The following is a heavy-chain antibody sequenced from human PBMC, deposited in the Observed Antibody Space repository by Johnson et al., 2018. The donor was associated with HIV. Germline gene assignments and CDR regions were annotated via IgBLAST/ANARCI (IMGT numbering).Heavy chain of an antibody. D-gene: IGHD1-26*01. CDR1: GFSFSNYW. CDR3: ARGGGSRSGSPCYDPFDI. J-gene: IGHJ3*02. Sequence: VQLVESGGGLVKPGGSLRLSCAVSGFSFSNYWMEWVRQAPGKGLEWVSGINWNGGNTAHADFVTGRFTISRDNSKNTLYLQMNSLTPEETAVYYCARGGGSRSGSPCYDPFDIWGQGTMVTVS. V-gene: IGHV3-20*04. CDR2: INWNGGNT.